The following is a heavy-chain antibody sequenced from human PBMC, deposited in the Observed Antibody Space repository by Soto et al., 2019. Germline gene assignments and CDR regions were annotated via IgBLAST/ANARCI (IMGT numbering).Heavy chain of an antibody. CDR2: IWYDGSNK. CDR1: GFTFSSYG. J-gene: IGHJ5*02. CDR3: ARDTDIQVLDP. Sequence: PGGSLRLSCAASGFTFSSYGMHWVRQAPGKGLEWVAVIWYDGSNKYYADSVKGRFTISRDNSKNTLYLQMNSLRAEDTAVYYCARDTDIQVLDPWGQGTLVTVSS. D-gene: IGHD5-18*01. V-gene: IGHV3-33*01.